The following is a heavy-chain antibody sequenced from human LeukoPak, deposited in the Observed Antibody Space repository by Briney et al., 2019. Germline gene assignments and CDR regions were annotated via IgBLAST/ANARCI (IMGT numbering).Heavy chain of an antibody. CDR1: GFTFSSYA. V-gene: IGHV3-23*01. J-gene: IGHJ6*03. Sequence: GGSLRLSCAASGFTFSSYAMSWVRQAPGKGLEWVSAMSGRGGSTYYADSVKGRITISRDNSKNTLYLQMNSLRAGDTAVYYCAKHESYYYYFYMDVRGKGTTVTVSS. CDR3: AKHESYYYYFYMDV. CDR2: MSGRGGST.